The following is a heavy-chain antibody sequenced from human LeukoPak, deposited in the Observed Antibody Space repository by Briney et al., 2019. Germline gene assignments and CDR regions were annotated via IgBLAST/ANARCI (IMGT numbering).Heavy chain of an antibody. CDR3: ARDRDGSTWQLLNFMDV. Sequence: GGSLRLSCAASGFTFSNYAMSWVRQAPGKGLEWVSVIRVRDGSTNYADSVKGQFTISTDISKNTVFLQMSSLRGDDTAVYYCARDRDGSTWQLLNFMDVWGKGTTVTVSS. CDR2: IRVRDGST. D-gene: IGHD6-19*01. J-gene: IGHJ6*03. CDR1: GFTFSNYA. V-gene: IGHV3-23*01.